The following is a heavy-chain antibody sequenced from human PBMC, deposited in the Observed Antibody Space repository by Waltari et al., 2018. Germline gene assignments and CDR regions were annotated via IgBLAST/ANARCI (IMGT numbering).Heavy chain of an antibody. V-gene: IGHV3-9*01. J-gene: IGHJ4*02. Sequence: EVQLVESGGGLVQPGGSLRLSCAASGFTFDVFAMHWVRLVAGRGLEWVSAISWNGGTIAYADSVKGRFTISRDNTKSSLHLQMHSLRTEDTAVYYCAKDMRLRGILITSVDFWGQGIPVTVSS. CDR3: AKDMRLRGILITSVDF. CDR1: GFTFDVFA. D-gene: IGHD3-10*01. CDR2: ISWNGGTI.